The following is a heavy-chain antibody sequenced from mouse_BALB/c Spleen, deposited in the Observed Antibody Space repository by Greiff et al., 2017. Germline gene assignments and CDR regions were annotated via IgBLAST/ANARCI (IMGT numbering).Heavy chain of an antibody. CDR3: AREVRRGNAMDY. CDR2: ISSGSSTI. Sequence: EVQGVESGGGLVQPGGSRTLSCAASGFTFSSFGMHWVRQAPEKGLEWVAYISSGSSTIYYADTVKGRFTISRDNPKNTLFLQMTSLRSEDTAMYYCAREVRRGNAMDYWGQGTSVTVSS. D-gene: IGHD2-14*01. J-gene: IGHJ4*01. CDR1: GFTFSSFG. V-gene: IGHV5-17*02.